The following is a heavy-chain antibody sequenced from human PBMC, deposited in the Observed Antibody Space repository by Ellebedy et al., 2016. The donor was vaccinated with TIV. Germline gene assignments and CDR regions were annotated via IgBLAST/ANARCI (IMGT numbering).Heavy chain of an antibody. CDR2: IKSKTDGGTT. CDR3: TTVSMIVVIDDYDFDY. Sequence: GESLKISCAASGFTFSDAWMSWVRQAPGKGLEWVVRIKSKTDGGTTDYAAPVKGRFTISRDDSKNTLYLQMNSLKTEDTAVYYCTTVSMIVVIDDYDFDYWGQGTLVTVSS. J-gene: IGHJ4*02. V-gene: IGHV3-15*01. D-gene: IGHD3-22*01. CDR1: GFTFSDAW.